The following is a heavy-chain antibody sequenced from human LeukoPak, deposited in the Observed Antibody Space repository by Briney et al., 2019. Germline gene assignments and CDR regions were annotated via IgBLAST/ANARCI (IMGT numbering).Heavy chain of an antibody. J-gene: IGHJ4*02. CDR3: ARRERYDSSGYYTLYYFDY. CDR2: IYPGDSDT. D-gene: IGHD3-22*01. CDR1: GYSFTSYW. Sequence: GESLKISCKGSGYSFTSYWIGWVRQMPGKGLEWMGIIYPGDSDTRYSPSFQGQVTISADKSISTAYLQWSSLKASDTAMYYCARRERYDSSGYYTLYYFDYWGQGTLVTVSS. V-gene: IGHV5-51*01.